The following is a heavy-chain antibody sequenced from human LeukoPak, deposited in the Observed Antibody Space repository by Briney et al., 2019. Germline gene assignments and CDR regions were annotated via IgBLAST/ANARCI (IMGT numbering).Heavy chain of an antibody. CDR2: ISSSGSTI. Sequence: GGSLRLSCAASGFTFSSYEMNWVRQAPGKGLEWVSYISSSGSTIYYADSVKGRFTISRDNAKNSLYLQMNSLRAEDTAVYYCARLGWYYDILTGYSYYYYGMDVWGRGTTVTVSS. V-gene: IGHV3-48*03. CDR3: ARLGWYYDILTGYSYYYYGMDV. CDR1: GFTFSSYE. D-gene: IGHD3-9*01. J-gene: IGHJ6*04.